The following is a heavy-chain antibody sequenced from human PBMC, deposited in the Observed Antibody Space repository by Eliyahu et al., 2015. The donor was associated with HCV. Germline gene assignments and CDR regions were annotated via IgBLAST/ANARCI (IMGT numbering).Heavy chain of an antibody. D-gene: IGHD3-9*01. V-gene: IGHV3-30*18. J-gene: IGHJ4*02. CDR3: AKPTTGSPTYYLDY. CDR1: GFXFSRYG. CDR2: ISLDGRNK. Sequence: QVQLVEXGGGVVQPGRSLRLSCAAAGFXFSRYGMHWVRQAPGKGLEWVAAISLDGRNKQYADSLKGRFTVSRDNSKDTLFLEMNSLRAEDTAVYYCAKPTTGSPTYYLDYWGQGTLVTVSS.